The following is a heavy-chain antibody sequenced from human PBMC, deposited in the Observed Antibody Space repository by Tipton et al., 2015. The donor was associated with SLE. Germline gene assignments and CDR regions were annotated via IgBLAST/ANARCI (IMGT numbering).Heavy chain of an antibody. CDR3: ARVAWNYAFDI. CDR2: FYYSGYN. Sequence: LRLSCSVSGGSISSSSYSWGWLRQPPGKGLEWIGSFYYSGYNNYNPSLKSRVTISADTSKNQFSLTLSSVTAADTAVYYCARVAWNYAFDIWGQGTMVPVSS. J-gene: IGHJ3*02. V-gene: IGHV4-39*07. CDR1: GGSISSSSYS. D-gene: IGHD1-7*01.